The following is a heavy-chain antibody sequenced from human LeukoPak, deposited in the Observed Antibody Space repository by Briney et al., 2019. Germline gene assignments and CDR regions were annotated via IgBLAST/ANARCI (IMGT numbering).Heavy chain of an antibody. V-gene: IGHV4-34*01. J-gene: IGHJ6*03. CDR2: ISHRGRT. Sequence: SETLSLTCAVYGGSLSDYYWSWIRQPPGKGLEWIGEISHRGRTYYNLSLKSRVTISIDTSKNQFSLKLSSVTAADTAVYYCARLAAGESRKPRFYYYYYMGVWGKGTTVTISS. D-gene: IGHD2-21*01. CDR1: GGSLSDYY. CDR3: ARLAAGESRKPRFYYYYYMGV.